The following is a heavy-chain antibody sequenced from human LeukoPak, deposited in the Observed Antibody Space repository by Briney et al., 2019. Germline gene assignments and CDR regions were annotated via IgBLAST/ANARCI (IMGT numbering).Heavy chain of an antibody. V-gene: IGHV3-23*01. D-gene: IGHD6-13*01. Sequence: PGGSLRLSCAASGFTFSNYAMSWVRQAPGKGLEWVSAISGSGGSTYYADSVKGRFTISRDNSKNTLYLQMNSLRAEDTAVYYCAKAPRTGYSSPRPDWFDPWGQGTLVTVSS. CDR1: GFTFSNYA. CDR2: ISGSGGST. J-gene: IGHJ5*02. CDR3: AKAPRTGYSSPRPDWFDP.